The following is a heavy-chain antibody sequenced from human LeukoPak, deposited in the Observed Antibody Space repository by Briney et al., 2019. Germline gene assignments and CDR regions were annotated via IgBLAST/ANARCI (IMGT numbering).Heavy chain of an antibody. Sequence: GGSLRLSCAASGFTFSRYWMSWVRQAPGKGLEWVANIKEDGTVKYYVESVEGRLTIPRDNAKNSLYLQMNSLRAEDTAVYYCAASITMFDYWGQGTLVTVSS. CDR2: IKEDGTVK. J-gene: IGHJ4*02. D-gene: IGHD3-10*01. CDR1: GFTFSRYW. CDR3: AASITMFDY. V-gene: IGHV3-7*02.